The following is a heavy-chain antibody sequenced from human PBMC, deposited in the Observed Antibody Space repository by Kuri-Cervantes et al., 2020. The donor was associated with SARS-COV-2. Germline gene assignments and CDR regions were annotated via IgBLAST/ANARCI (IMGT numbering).Heavy chain of an antibody. Sequence: LRLSCTVSGGSISSGDYYWSWIRQSPGKGLEWIGYIYYSGSTYYNPSLKSRVTISVDTSKNQFSLKLSSVTAADTAVYYCARQMMSSITIFGVVITRNWFDPWGQGTLVTVSS. J-gene: IGHJ5*02. CDR2: IYYSGST. CDR3: ARQMMSSITIFGVVITRNWFDP. V-gene: IGHV4-30-4*01. D-gene: IGHD3-3*01. CDR1: GGSISSGDYY.